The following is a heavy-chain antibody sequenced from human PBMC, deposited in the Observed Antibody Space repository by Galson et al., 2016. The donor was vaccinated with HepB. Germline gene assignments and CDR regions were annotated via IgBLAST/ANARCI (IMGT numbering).Heavy chain of an antibody. CDR2: IRRDGSEK. J-gene: IGHJ5*02. CDR1: GFTFSTYW. D-gene: IGHD3-3*01. Sequence: SLRLSCAASGFTFSTYWMTWVRQAPGKGLEWVANIRRDGSEKNYVDSVKGRFTTSRDNAKNSLYLQMDSLRAEDTAVYYCARDFLFAHDLWGPGTLVTVSS. V-gene: IGHV3-7*03. CDR3: ARDFLFAHDL.